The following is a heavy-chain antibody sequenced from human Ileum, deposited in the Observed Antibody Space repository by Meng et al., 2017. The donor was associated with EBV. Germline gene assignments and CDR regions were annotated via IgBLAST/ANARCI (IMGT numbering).Heavy chain of an antibody. CDR3: ARLVYCGGACYSALDY. J-gene: IGHJ4*02. Sequence: QVQLVQSGAEVKKPGASVAVSRXAXGYTFTTYGITWVRQAPGQGLEWMGWLSTYNGKTDYAQKLQGRVTMTTDTSTSTAYMELRSLKSDDTAVYYCARLVYCGGACYSALDYWGQGTLVTVSS. CDR1: GYTFTTYG. D-gene: IGHD2-21*02. CDR2: LSTYNGKT. V-gene: IGHV1-18*01.